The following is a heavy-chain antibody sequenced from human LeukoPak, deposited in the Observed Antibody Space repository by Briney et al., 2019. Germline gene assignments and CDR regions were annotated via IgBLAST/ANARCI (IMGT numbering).Heavy chain of an antibody. V-gene: IGHV3-23*01. CDR1: GFTFSSYD. CDR3: AKGVASGSYYSSFDY. J-gene: IGHJ4*02. D-gene: IGHD1-26*01. CDR2: ISGSGGST. Sequence: GGSLRLSCAASGFTFSSYDMSWVRQAPGKGLEWVSAISGSGGSTYYADSVKGRFTISRDNSKNTLYLQMNSLRAEDTAVYYCAKGVASGSYYSSFDYWGQGTLVTVSS.